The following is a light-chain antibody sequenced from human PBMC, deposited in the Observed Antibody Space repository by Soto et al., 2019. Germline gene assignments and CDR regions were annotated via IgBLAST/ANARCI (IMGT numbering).Light chain of an antibody. CDR3: QQYNNWPHT. CDR2: GAS. V-gene: IGKV3-15*01. CDR1: QSISFN. J-gene: IGKJ5*01. Sequence: EIVLTQSPVTLSLSPGERATLSCRASQSISFNLAWYQQKPGQAPRLLIYGASTRATGNPARFSGSGSGTEFTLTISSLQSEDFAVYYCQQYNNWPHTIGQGTRLEIK.